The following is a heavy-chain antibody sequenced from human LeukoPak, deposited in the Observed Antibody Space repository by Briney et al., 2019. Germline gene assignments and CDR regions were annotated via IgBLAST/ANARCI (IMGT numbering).Heavy chain of an antibody. CDR1: GFTFSSYR. V-gene: IGHV3-48*02. Sequence: PGGSLRLSCAASGFTFSSYRMNWVRQAPGKGLEWVSYISSSSSTIYYADSVKGRFTISRDNAKDSLYLQMNSLRDEDTAVYYCARGDSSGYGPDHWGQGTLVTVSS. CDR2: ISSSSSTI. CDR3: ARGDSSGYGPDH. J-gene: IGHJ5*02. D-gene: IGHD3-22*01.